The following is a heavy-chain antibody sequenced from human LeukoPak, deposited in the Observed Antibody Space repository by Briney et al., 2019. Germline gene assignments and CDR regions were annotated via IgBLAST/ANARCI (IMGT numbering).Heavy chain of an antibody. CDR1: GGSISRGSYY. CDR2: IYTSGST. D-gene: IGHD2-15*01. V-gene: IGHV4-61*02. CDR3: ARAPRWYYFDY. Sequence: PSETLSLTCTVSGGSISRGSYYWSWIRQPAGKGLEWIGRIYTSGSTNYNPSLKSRVTISVDTSKNQFSLKLSSVTAADTAVYYCARAPRWYYFDYWGQGTLVTVSS. J-gene: IGHJ4*02.